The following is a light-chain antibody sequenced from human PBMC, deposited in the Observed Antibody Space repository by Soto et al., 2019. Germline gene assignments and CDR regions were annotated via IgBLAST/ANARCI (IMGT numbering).Light chain of an antibody. Sequence: QSVLTQPASVSGSPGQSITISCTGTSCDVGGHNSVSWYRQDPGKAPKLMIYDVSNRPSGVSDRFSGSKSGNTASLTISGLQIEDEADYYCSSFTSSVTYVFGTGTKVTVL. CDR1: SCDVGGHNS. CDR3: SSFTSSVTYV. V-gene: IGLV2-14*01. J-gene: IGLJ1*01. CDR2: DVS.